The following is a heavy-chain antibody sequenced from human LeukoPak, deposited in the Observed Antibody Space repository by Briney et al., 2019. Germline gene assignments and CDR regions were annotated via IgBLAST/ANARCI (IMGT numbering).Heavy chain of an antibody. CDR3: ARPANYDILTGYHNDAFDI. D-gene: IGHD3-9*01. CDR1: GYSFTSYW. J-gene: IGHJ3*02. V-gene: IGHV5-51*01. Sequence: GESLKISCKGSGYSFTSYWIGWVRQMPGKGLEWMGIIYPGDSDTRYSPSFQGQVTISADESISTAYLQWSSLKASDTAMYYCARPANYDILTGYHNDAFDIWGQGTMVTVSS. CDR2: IYPGDSDT.